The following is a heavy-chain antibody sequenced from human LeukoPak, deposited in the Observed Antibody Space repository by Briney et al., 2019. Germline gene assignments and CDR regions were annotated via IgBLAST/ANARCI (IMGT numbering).Heavy chain of an antibody. J-gene: IGHJ4*02. D-gene: IGHD3-22*01. CDR3: ARGAHDSSGYYYESFDY. Sequence: GGSLRLSCAASGFTFSSYAMSWVRQAPGKGLEWVSAISGSGGSTYYADSVKGRFTISRDNSKNTLHLQMNSLRAEDTAVYYCARGAHDSSGYYYESFDYWGQGTLVTVSS. V-gene: IGHV3-23*01. CDR2: ISGSGGST. CDR1: GFTFSSYA.